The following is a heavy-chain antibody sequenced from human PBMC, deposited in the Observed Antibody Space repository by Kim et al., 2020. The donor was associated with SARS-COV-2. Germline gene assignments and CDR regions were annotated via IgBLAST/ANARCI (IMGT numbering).Heavy chain of an antibody. J-gene: IGHJ4*02. CDR1: GYTFTSYG. D-gene: IGHD2-2*01. CDR2: ISAYNGNT. Sequence: ASVKVSCKASGYTFTSYGISWVRQAPGQGLEWMGWISAYNGNTNYAQKLQGRVTMTTDTSTSTAYMELRSLRSDDTAVYYCARDMWGIVVVPAAMAGFDYWGQATLVTVSS. CDR3: ARDMWGIVVVPAAMAGFDY. V-gene: IGHV1-18*01.